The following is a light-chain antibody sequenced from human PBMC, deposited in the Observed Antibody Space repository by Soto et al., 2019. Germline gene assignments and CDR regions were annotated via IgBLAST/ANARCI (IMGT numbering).Light chain of an antibody. V-gene: IGKV3-20*01. CDR1: QSVRNSY. CDR2: GSS. J-gene: IGKJ1*01. Sequence: EIVLTQSPGTLSLSPGERATLSCRASQSVRNSYLSWYQQKPGQAPRLLIYGSSNRATGIPDRFSGTGAGTDFTLTISRLEHEDFAVYYCQQYDTSPTTFGQGTKVEIK. CDR3: QQYDTSPTT.